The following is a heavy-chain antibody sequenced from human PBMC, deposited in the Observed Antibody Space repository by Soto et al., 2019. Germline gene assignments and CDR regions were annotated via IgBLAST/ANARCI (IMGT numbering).Heavy chain of an antibody. CDR2: IYYSGST. D-gene: IGHD3-22*01. J-gene: IGHJ4*02. CDR3: ARTNYDSSGYFFDY. CDR1: GGSISSYY. V-gene: IGHV4-59*01. Sequence: SSETLSLTCTVDGGSISSYYWSWIRQPPGKGLEWIGYIYYSGSTNYNPSLKSRVTISVDTSKNQFSLKLSSVTAADTAVYYCARTNYDSSGYFFDYWGQGSLATVSS.